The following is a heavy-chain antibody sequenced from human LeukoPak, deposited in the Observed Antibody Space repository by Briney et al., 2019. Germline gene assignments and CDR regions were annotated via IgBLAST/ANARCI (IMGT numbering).Heavy chain of an antibody. CDR3: AKDRTVLLWFGELDY. J-gene: IGHJ4*02. Sequence: PGRSLRLSCAASGFTFSSYGMHWVRQAPGKGLEWVAVISYDGSNKYYADSVKGRFTISRDNSKNTLYLQMNSLRAEDTAVYYCAKDRTVLLWFGELDYWGQGTLVTVSS. CDR2: ISYDGSNK. V-gene: IGHV3-30*18. D-gene: IGHD3-10*01. CDR1: GFTFSSYG.